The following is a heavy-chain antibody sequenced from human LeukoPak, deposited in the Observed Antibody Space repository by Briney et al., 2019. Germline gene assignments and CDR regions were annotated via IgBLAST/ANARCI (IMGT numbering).Heavy chain of an antibody. CDR2: IKSDGSST. J-gene: IGHJ2*01. CDR1: GFTFSSYW. CDR3: AKTAAAGTRWYFDL. V-gene: IGHV3-74*01. D-gene: IGHD6-13*01. Sequence: QTGGSLRLSCAASGFTFSSYWMSWVRQVPGKGLVWVSRIKSDGSSTSNADSVKGRFIISRDNAKNTLYLQMNSLRAEDTAVDYCAKTAAAGTRWYFDLWGRGTLVTVSS.